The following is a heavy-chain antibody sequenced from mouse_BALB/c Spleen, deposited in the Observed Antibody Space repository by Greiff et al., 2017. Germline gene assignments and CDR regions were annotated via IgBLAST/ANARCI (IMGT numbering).Heavy chain of an antibody. CDR3: ARPATVVATDAMDY. V-gene: IGHV5-9-3*01. D-gene: IGHD1-1*01. J-gene: IGHJ4*01. CDR2: ISSGGSYT. Sequence: EVKVVESGGGLVKPGGSLKLSCAASGFTFSSYAMSWVRQTPEKRLEWVATISSGGSYTYYPDSVKGRFTISRDNAKNTLYLQMSSLRSKDTAMYYCARPATVVATDAMDYWGQGTSVTVSS. CDR1: GFTFSSYA.